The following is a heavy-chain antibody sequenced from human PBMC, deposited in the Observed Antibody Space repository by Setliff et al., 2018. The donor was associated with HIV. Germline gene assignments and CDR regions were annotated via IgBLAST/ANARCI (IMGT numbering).Heavy chain of an antibody. Sequence: SETLSLTCSVSGDSINNNNYFWGWIRQPPGKGLEWIASVFYTGSTYYRPSLKSRVTLSVELSKNHFSLELTSVTAADTAVYYCARQPYYVTGSFYTDVFDLWGQGTVVTVSS. J-gene: IGHJ3*01. CDR1: GDSINNNNYF. CDR2: VFYTGST. CDR3: ARQPYYVTGSFYTDVFDL. V-gene: IGHV4-39*01. D-gene: IGHD3-10*01.